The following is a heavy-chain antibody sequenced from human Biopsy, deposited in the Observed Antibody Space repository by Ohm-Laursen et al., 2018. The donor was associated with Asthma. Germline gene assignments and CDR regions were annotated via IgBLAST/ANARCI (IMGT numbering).Heavy chain of an antibody. D-gene: IGHD1-26*01. J-gene: IGHJ4*02. CDR3: AKEVFPGWELRRGPDS. V-gene: IGHV3-30*18. CDR1: GFTFSTYG. CDR2: ISYDGFNK. Sequence: SLRLSCTASGFTFSTYGMNWVRQAPGKGLEWVAVISYDGFNKDYGDSVKGRFTISRDNSRNTLHLEVNSLRAEDTAVYFCAKEVFPGWELRRGPDSWGQGTLVTVSS.